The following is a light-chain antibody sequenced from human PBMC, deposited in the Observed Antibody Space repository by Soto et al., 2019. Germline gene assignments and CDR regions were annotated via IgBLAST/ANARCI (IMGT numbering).Light chain of an antibody. J-gene: IGKJ1*01. CDR3: QQTYSTLWT. CDR2: GAS. CDR1: QSISTS. Sequence: DIQMTQSPSSLSASVGDRVTISCRASQSISTSLNWYQQRPGKAPKLLIYGASSLQRGVPSRFSDSGSGTDFTLTISSLQPEDFATYFCQQTYSTLWTFGQGTKVHI. V-gene: IGKV1-39*01.